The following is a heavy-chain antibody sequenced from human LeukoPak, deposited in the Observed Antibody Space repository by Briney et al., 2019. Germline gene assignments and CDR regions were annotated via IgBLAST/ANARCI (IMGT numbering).Heavy chain of an antibody. J-gene: IGHJ4*02. CDR2: INSDGSST. D-gene: IGHD2-2*02. CDR1: GFTLSSYW. CDR3: ARVGGYCSSTSCYRYFDY. Sequence: PGGSLRLSCAASGFTLSSYWMHWVRQAPGKGLVWVSRINSDGSSTSYADSVKGRFTISRDNAKNTLYLQMNSLRAEDTAVYYCARVGGYCSSTSCYRYFDYWGQGTLVTVSS. V-gene: IGHV3-74*01.